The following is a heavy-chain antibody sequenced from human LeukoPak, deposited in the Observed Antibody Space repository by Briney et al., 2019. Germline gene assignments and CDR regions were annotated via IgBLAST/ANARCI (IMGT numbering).Heavy chain of an antibody. CDR2: ITSDGSSV. D-gene: IGHD2-15*01. V-gene: IGHV3-74*01. CDR3: ARGFPYCSAGSCYYGLDV. Sequence: GGSLRLSCAASGFTFSSYWMHWVRQAPGKGLVWVSRITSDGSSVRYADSVKGRFTISRDNAKNTLYLQLNSLRAEDTAVYYCARGFPYCSAGSCYYGLDVWGQGTTVTVSS. CDR1: GFTFSSYW. J-gene: IGHJ6*02.